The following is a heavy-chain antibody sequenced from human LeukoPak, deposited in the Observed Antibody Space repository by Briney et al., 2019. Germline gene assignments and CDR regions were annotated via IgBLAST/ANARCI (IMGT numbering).Heavy chain of an antibody. V-gene: IGHV4-31*03. CDR2: IYYSGGT. CDR3: ARGYCSGGSCYSNWFDP. CDR1: GGSISSGGYY. D-gene: IGHD2-15*01. Sequence: SQTLSLTCTVSGGSISSGGYYWSWIRQHPGKGLEWIGYIYYSGGTYYNPSLKSRVTISVDTSKNQFSLKLSSVTAADTAVYYCARGYCSGGSCYSNWFDPWGQGTLVTVSS. J-gene: IGHJ5*02.